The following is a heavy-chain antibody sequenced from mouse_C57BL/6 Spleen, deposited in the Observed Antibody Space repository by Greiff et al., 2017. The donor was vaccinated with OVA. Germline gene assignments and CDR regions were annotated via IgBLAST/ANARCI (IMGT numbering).Heavy chain of an antibody. V-gene: IGHV1-55*01. CDR3: AREGESFDY. CDR2: IYPGGGTT. CDR1: GYTFTSYW. D-gene: IGHD2-13*01. Sequence: VQLQQPGAELVKPGASVKMSCKASGYTFTSYWITWVKQRPGQGLEWIGVIYPGGGTTNYNEKFMSKATLTVDTSSSTAYMQLSSLASEDSAGYCCAREGESFDYWGQGTSLTVSS. J-gene: IGHJ2*02.